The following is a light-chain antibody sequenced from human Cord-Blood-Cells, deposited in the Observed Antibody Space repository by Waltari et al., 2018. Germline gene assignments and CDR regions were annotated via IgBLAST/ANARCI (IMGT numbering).Light chain of an antibody. J-gene: IGLJ3*02. CDR1: SGSVSPSYY. CDR2: STN. V-gene: IGLV8-61*01. CDR3: VLYMGSGLWV. Sequence: QTVVTQEPSFSVSPGGTVTLTCGLSSGSVSPSYYTSWYQQTPGQAPRTLIYSTNTRSSGVPDRFSGSILGNKAALTITGAQADDESDYYCVLYMGSGLWVFGGGTKLTVL.